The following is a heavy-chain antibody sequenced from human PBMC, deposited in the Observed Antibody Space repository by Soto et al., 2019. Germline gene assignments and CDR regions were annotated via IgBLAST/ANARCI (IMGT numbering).Heavy chain of an antibody. Sequence: PGGSLRLSCAASGFIFRNAWMTWVRQAPGKGLEWVGLIKSKTDGGTTDYAAPVKGRFTISRDDSSNTVFLQMESLKSEDTAVYFCATLRKVGNTHPNFDFWGRGTQVTVSS. CDR2: IKSKTDGGTT. V-gene: IGHV3-15*01. J-gene: IGHJ4*02. D-gene: IGHD1-26*01. CDR3: ATLRKVGNTHPNFDF. CDR1: GFIFRNAW.